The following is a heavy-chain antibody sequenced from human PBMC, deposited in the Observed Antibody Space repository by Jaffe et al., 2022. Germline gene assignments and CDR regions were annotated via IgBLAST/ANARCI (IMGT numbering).Heavy chain of an antibody. CDR1: GFTFDDYA. CDR3: AKGLAAAGTNDAFDI. J-gene: IGHJ3*02. CDR2: ISWNSGSI. Sequence: EVQLVESGGGLVQPGRSLRLSCAASGFTFDDYAMHWVRQAPGKGLEWVSGISWNSGSIGYADSVKGRFTISRDNAKNSLYLQMNSLRAEDTALYYCAKGLAAAGTNDAFDIWGQGTMVTVSS. D-gene: IGHD6-13*01. V-gene: IGHV3-9*01.